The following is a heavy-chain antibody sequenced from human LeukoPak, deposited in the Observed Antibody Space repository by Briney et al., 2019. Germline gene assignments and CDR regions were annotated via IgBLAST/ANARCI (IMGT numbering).Heavy chain of an antibody. CDR2: ISAYTGNT. V-gene: IGHV1-18*01. CDR1: GYTFSTYG. D-gene: IGHD2-21*01. Sequence: ASVKVSCKASGYTFSTYGISWVRQAPGQGLEWMGWISAYTGNTNYAQNVQGRVTMTTDTSTSTAYLELRSLRSDDPAVYYCARDCGNCGGAPDDTFDIWGQGTMVTVSS. CDR3: ARDCGNCGGAPDDTFDI. J-gene: IGHJ3*02.